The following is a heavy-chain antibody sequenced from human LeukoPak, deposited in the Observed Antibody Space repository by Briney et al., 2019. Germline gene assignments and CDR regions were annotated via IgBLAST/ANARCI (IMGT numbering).Heavy chain of an antibody. CDR3: ATINMVRGGGYFDP. J-gene: IGHJ5*02. CDR1: GYTLIELS. Sequence: GASVKVSCKVCGYTLIELSMHWVRQARGKGLEWMGGFDPEDGETIYAQKFQGGVTMTEDTSTDTAYMELSSLRSEDTAVYYCATINMVRGGGYFDPWGQGTLVTVSS. V-gene: IGHV1-24*01. D-gene: IGHD3-10*01. CDR2: FDPEDGET.